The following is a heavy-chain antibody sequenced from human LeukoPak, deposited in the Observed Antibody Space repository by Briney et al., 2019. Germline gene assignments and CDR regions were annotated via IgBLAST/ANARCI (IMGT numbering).Heavy chain of an antibody. Sequence: PGGSLRLSCAASGFTFSSSAMSWVRQAPGKGLEWVSSISGSGSGGSTYYADSVKGRFTISRDNSKNTLYLQMNSLIAEDTAVYYCAKGRTGFSYGYGIDYWGQGTLVTVSS. CDR2: ISGSGSGGST. CDR1: GFTFSSSA. V-gene: IGHV3-23*01. J-gene: IGHJ4*02. D-gene: IGHD5-18*01. CDR3: AKGRTGFSYGYGIDY.